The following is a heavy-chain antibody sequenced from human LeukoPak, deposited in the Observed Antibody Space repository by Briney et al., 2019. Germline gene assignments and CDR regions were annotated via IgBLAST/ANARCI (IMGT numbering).Heavy chain of an antibody. CDR1: GDSISGFY. J-gene: IGHJ3*02. CDR3: ARDRAEWQYYFDTSGDYYVGDSFDI. D-gene: IGHD3-22*01. V-gene: IGHV4-59*12. CDR2: IYYSGST. Sequence: SETLSLTCTVSGDSISGFYWSWIRQPPGKGLEWIGYIYYSGSTNYNPSLKSRVTMSVDTSKNQFSLKLSSVTAADTAVYYCARDRAEWQYYFDTSGDYYVGDSFDIWGQGTMVTVSS.